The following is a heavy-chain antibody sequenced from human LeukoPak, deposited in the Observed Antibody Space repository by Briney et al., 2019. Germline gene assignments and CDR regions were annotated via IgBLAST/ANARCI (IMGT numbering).Heavy chain of an antibody. CDR1: GFTFSSYA. V-gene: IGHV3-21*01. Sequence: TGGSLRLSCAASGFTFSSYAMSWVRQAPGKGLEWVSSISSSSSYIYYADSVKGRFTISRDNAKNSLYLQMNSLRAEDTAVYYCARDSEPLSPVGAFDIWGQGTMVTVSS. J-gene: IGHJ3*02. D-gene: IGHD3-16*02. CDR3: ARDSEPLSPVGAFDI. CDR2: ISSSSSYI.